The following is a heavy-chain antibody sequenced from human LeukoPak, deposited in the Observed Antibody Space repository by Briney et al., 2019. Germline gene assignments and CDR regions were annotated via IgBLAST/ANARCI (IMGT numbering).Heavy chain of an antibody. V-gene: IGHV3-7*04. CDR3: ARDLGYYRADY. Sequence: GGSLRLSCAASGFTFSSYWMSWVRQAPGKGLEWVANIKGDGSDNHYVHSVRGRFTIYRDNAKNSLYLQMNSLRTDDTAVYYCARDLGYYRADYWGQGTLVTVSS. D-gene: IGHD1-26*01. J-gene: IGHJ4*02. CDR2: IKGDGSDN. CDR1: GFTFSSYW.